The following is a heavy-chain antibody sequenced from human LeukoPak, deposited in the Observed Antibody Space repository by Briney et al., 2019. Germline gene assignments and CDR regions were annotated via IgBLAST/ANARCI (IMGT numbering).Heavy chain of an antibody. Sequence: GGSLRHSCAASGFTFSSYGIHWVRQAPGKGLEWVAFIRYDGSNKYYTDSVKGRFSISRDNSKNTLYLQMNSLRAEDTAVYYCAKGRGWEASYYYYYMDVWGKGTTVTISS. CDR3: AKGRGWEASYYYYYMDV. J-gene: IGHJ6*03. D-gene: IGHD1-26*01. V-gene: IGHV3-30*02. CDR2: IRYDGSNK. CDR1: GFTFSSYG.